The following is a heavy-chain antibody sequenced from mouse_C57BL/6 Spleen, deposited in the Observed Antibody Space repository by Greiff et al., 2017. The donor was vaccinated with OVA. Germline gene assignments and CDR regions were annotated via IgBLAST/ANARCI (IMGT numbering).Heavy chain of an antibody. CDR1: GYTFTSYG. V-gene: IGHV1-81*01. CDR2: IYPRSGNT. CDR3: ARYSHYYGSSYDWYFDV. D-gene: IGHD1-1*01. J-gene: IGHJ1*03. Sequence: QVQLQQSGAELARPGASVKLSCKASGYTFTSYGISWVKQRTGQGLEWIGEIYPRSGNTYYNEKFKGKATLTADKSSSTAYMELRSLTSEDSAVYFCARYSHYYGSSYDWYFDVWGTGTTVTVSS.